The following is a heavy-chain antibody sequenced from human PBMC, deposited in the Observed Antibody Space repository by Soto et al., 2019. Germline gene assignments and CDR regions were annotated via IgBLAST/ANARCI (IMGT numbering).Heavy chain of an antibody. D-gene: IGHD6-19*01. Sequence: QITLKESGPTLVKPRQTLTLTCTFSGFSLSTNGVGVAWIRQPPGKALEWLALIYWDDDKRFSPSLKNRLTITKDNSKNQVVLTVTNMDPVDTATYFCAHSHRGAGCGYWGQGALVTVSS. CDR3: AHSHRGAGCGY. J-gene: IGHJ4*02. V-gene: IGHV2-5*02. CDR1: GFSLSTNGVG. CDR2: IYWDDDK.